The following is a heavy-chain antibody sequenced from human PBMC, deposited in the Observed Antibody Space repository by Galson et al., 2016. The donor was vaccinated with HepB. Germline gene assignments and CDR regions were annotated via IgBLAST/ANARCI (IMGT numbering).Heavy chain of an antibody. J-gene: IGHJ6*02. CDR1: GYTFTGYY. CDR3: ARDYYFGMDF. V-gene: IGHV1-2*04. Sequence: SVKVSCKASGYTFTGYYIHWVRQAPGQGLEWMGWINPNSGGTKYAQKFQGWVTMTRDTSISTAYMELSRLRSDDTTVYYCARDYYFGMDFWGQGTTVTVSS. CDR2: INPNSGGT.